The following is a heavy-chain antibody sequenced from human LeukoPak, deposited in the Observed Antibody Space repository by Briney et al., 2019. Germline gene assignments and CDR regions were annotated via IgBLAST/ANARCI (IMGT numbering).Heavy chain of an antibody. CDR1: GFTFSSYS. J-gene: IGHJ6*02. CDR3: AREAADAYYYYYGMDV. V-gene: IGHV3-48*04. Sequence: GGSLRLSCAASGFTFSSYSMNWVRQAPGKGLEWVSYISSSSSTIYYADSVKGRFTISRDNAKNSLYLQMNSLRAEDTAVYYCAREAADAYYYYYGMDVWGQGTTVTVSS. CDR2: ISSSSSTI.